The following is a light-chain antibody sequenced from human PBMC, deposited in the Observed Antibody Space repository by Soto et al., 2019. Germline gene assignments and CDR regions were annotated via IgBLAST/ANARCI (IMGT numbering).Light chain of an antibody. CDR2: DAS. J-gene: IGKJ4*01. V-gene: IGKV3-20*01. CDR1: QSGTKNY. Sequence: EIVLTQSPGTLYLSPGERATLSCRASQSGTKNYLAWDQQKPGQAPRLLIHDASSRATGIPDRFSGSGSGTDFTLTISRLEPEDFAVYYCQQCSSSPLTFGGGTKVEIK. CDR3: QQCSSSPLT.